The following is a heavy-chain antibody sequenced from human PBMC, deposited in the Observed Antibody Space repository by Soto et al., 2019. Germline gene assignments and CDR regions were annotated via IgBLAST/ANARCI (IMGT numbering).Heavy chain of an antibody. D-gene: IGHD3-10*01. J-gene: IGHJ4*02. CDR3: AKDGLPMVRGVLGY. CDR1: GYTFTTYY. CDR2: INPSGGST. Sequence: ASVKVSCKASGYTFTTYYIHWVRQAPGQGLEWMGIINPSGGSTTYAQKFQGRVTMTRDTSTSTVYMQLSSLRAEDTAVYYCAKDGLPMVRGVLGYWGQGTLVTVSS. V-gene: IGHV1-46*01.